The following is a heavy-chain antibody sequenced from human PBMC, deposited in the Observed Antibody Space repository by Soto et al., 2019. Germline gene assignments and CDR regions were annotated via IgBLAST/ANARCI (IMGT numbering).Heavy chain of an antibody. V-gene: IGHV4-59*01. CDR3: ARVPRTGYSYGFIGYYYMDV. D-gene: IGHD5-18*01. CDR2: IYYSGST. J-gene: IGHJ6*03. CDR1: GGSISSYY. Sequence: SETLSLTCTVSGGSISSYYWSWIRQPPGKGLEWIGYIYYSGSTNYNPSLKSRVTISVDTSKNQFSLKLSSVTAADTAVYYCARVPRTGYSYGFIGYYYMDVWGKGTTVTVSS.